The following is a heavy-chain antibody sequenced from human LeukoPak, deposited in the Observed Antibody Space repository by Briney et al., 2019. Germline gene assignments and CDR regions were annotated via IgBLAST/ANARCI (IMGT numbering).Heavy chain of an antibody. V-gene: IGHV1-24*01. J-gene: IGHJ4*02. CDR2: FDPEDGET. D-gene: IGHD4-23*01. CDR1: GYTLTELS. CDR3: ARAIGTTVGFDY. Sequence: ASVKVSCKVSGYTLTELSMHWVRQAPGKGLEWMGGFDPEDGETIYAQKFQGRVTMTEDTSTDTAYMELSSLRSEDTAVYYCARAIGTTVGFDYWGQGTLVTVSS.